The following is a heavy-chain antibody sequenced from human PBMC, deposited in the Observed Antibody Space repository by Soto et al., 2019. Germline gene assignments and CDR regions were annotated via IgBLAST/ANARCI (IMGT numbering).Heavy chain of an antibody. CDR3: ARGPATAPDAY. CDR2: INPSGGTT. Sequence: GASVKVSCKTSGYIFTSYYIHWVRQAPGQGLEWMGIINPSGGTTTYAQKFQGRVTMTRDTSTSTVYMELSSLRSEDTAVYYCARGPATAPDAYWGLGTLVTVYS. D-gene: IGHD2-2*01. V-gene: IGHV1-46*01. CDR1: GYIFTSYY. J-gene: IGHJ4*02.